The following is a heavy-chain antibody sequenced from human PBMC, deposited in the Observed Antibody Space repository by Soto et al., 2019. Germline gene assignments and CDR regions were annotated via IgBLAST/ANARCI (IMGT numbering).Heavy chain of an antibody. D-gene: IGHD2-15*01. CDR2: INSDGSST. CDR1: GFTFSSYW. CDR3: ARDLGYWSGGSCYPGWFDP. V-gene: IGHV3-74*01. Sequence: GGSLRLSCAASGFTFSSYWMHWFRQAPGKGLVWVSRINSDGSSTSYADSVKGRFTISRDNAKNTLYLQMNSLRAEDTAVYYCARDLGYWSGGSCYPGWFDPWGQGTLVTVSS. J-gene: IGHJ5*02.